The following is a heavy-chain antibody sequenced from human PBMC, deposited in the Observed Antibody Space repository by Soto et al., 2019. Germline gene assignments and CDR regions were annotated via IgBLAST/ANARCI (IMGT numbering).Heavy chain of an antibody. Sequence: ASVKVSCKASGYIFTSYGISWVRLVPGQGLEWMGWISAYKGDTKYAQILQGRVTMTTDTSTRTAYMELRSLRSDDTAVYYCARVTFDTIFGVVIIGWFDPWGQGTLVTVSS. J-gene: IGHJ5*02. CDR2: ISAYKGDT. CDR1: GYIFTSYG. D-gene: IGHD3-3*01. CDR3: ARVTFDTIFGVVIIGWFDP. V-gene: IGHV1-18*01.